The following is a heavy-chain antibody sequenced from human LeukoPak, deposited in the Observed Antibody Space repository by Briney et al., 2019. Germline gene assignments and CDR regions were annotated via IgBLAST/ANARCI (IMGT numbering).Heavy chain of an antibody. Sequence: GSLPLSCAASGFTIITNYMSWVRQAPGRGLEWVSVIYSDGSTYYADSVKGRFTISRDISTNTLYLQLNSLRTEDTAVYYCARLHSRSSHTSFDYWSQGTLVTVSS. CDR2: IYSDGST. J-gene: IGHJ4*02. V-gene: IGHV3-66*01. D-gene: IGHD6-6*01. CDR1: GFTIITNY. CDR3: ARLHSRSSHTSFDY.